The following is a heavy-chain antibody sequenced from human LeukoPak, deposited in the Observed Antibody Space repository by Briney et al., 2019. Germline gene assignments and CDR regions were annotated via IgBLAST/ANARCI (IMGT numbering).Heavy chain of an antibody. CDR3: ARVSAGQWLEYYFDY. CDR1: GASTSSYY. Sequence: SETLSLTCTVSGASTSSYYWSWIRQPPGKGLEWIGYIYYSGSTNYNPSLKSRVTISVDTSKNQFSLKLSSVTAADTAVYYCARVSAGQWLEYYFDYWGQGTLVTVSS. CDR2: IYYSGST. J-gene: IGHJ4*02. D-gene: IGHD6-19*01. V-gene: IGHV4-59*08.